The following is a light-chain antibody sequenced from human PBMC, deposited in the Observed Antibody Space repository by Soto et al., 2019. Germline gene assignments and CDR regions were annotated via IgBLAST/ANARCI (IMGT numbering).Light chain of an antibody. CDR1: QGISNS. Sequence: DIQLTQSPSFLSASVGDRVTMTCRASQGISNSLAWYQQRPGKAPKLLIYAASTLQSGVPSRFSGSGSGTEFTLTISGLQTEDFATYYCQQINSYPLTFGRGTKVDIK. CDR2: AAS. V-gene: IGKV1-9*01. CDR3: QQINSYPLT. J-gene: IGKJ4*02.